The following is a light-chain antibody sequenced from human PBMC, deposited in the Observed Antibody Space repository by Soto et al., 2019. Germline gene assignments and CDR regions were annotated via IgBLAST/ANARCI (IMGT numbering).Light chain of an antibody. CDR1: PGISTW. V-gene: IGKV1-5*03. Sequence: DSQMTQSPSTLSASVGDRITITGRASPGISTWLAWYEQKPGKAPKLLVYKPSTLESGVPSRFSGSGSGTEFTLTISSLQPDDFATYYCQQYNSYSLTFGGGTKVEIK. J-gene: IGKJ4*01. CDR2: KPS. CDR3: QQYNSYSLT.